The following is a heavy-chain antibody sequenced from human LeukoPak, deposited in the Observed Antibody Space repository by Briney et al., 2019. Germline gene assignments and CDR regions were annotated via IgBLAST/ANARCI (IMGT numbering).Heavy chain of an antibody. CDR3: ARGPYLYSYGPSAGNWFDP. Sequence: SETPSLTCAVYGGSFSGYYWSWIRQPPGKGLEWIGEINHSGSTNYNPSLKSRVTISVDTSKNQFSLKLSSVTAADTAVYYCARGPYLYSYGPSAGNWFDPWGQGTLVTVSS. J-gene: IGHJ5*02. CDR1: GGSFSGYY. D-gene: IGHD5-18*01. CDR2: INHSGST. V-gene: IGHV4-34*01.